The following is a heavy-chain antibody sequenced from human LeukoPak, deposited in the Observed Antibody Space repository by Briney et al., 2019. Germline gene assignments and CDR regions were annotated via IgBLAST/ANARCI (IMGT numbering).Heavy chain of an antibody. Sequence: SETLSLTCAVYGGSFSGYYWSWIRQPPGKGLEWIGEINHSGSTNYNPSLKSRVTISVDTSKNQFSLKLSSVTAANTAVYYCARVGTTGTLTYYFDYWGQGTLVTVSS. CDR3: ARVGTTGTLTYYFDY. V-gene: IGHV4-34*01. J-gene: IGHJ4*02. D-gene: IGHD1-1*01. CDR1: GGSFSGYY. CDR2: INHSGST.